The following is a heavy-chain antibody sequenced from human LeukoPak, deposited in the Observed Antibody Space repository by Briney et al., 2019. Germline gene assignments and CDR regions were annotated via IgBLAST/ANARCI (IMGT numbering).Heavy chain of an antibody. V-gene: IGHV3-9*01. D-gene: IGHD6-13*01. CDR2: ISWNGATI. J-gene: IGHJ4*02. CDR1: GLTFDDYA. CDR3: GKAIEAGAST. Sequence: GGSLSLSCAASGLTFDDYAMHWARQAPGKGLEWVPGISWNGATIAYADSVKGRFTISRDNAKNSLYLQMNSLRPEDSSLYYCGKAIEAGASTWGQGTLVTVS.